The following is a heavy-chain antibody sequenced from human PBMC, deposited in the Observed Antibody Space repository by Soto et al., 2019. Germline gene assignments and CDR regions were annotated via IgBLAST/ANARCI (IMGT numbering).Heavy chain of an antibody. V-gene: IGHV1-18*01. J-gene: IGHJ4*02. Sequence: QVQLVQSGAEVKKPGASVKVSCKASGYTFTSYGISWVRQAPGQGHEWMGWISAYNGNTNYAQKLHGRVTMTTDRSTSTAYMELRSLRSADTAVYYCARDGGIAARPADYWGQGTLVTVSS. D-gene: IGHD6-6*01. CDR2: ISAYNGNT. CDR3: ARDGGIAARPADY. CDR1: GYTFTSYG.